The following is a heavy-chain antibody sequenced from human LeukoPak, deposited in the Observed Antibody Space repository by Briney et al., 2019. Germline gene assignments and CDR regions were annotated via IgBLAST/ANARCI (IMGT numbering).Heavy chain of an antibody. D-gene: IGHD2-15*01. J-gene: IGHJ5*02. V-gene: IGHV1-24*01. CDR1: GYTLSELS. Sequence: EASVKVSCKVSGYTLSELSMYWVRQAPGKGLEWMGGFDPEDGETLYAQKFQGRFTMTEDSSTDTAHMELSGLRSDDTAVYYCSTGGPEDIAMVTWGQGTLVTVSS. CDR3: STGGPEDIAMVT. CDR2: FDPEDGET.